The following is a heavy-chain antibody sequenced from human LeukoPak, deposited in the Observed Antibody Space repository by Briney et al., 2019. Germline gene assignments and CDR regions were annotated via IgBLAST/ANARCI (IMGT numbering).Heavy chain of an antibody. V-gene: IGHV4-59*01. CDR3: ARDNPPAY. J-gene: IGHJ4*02. CDR1: GGSISSYY. CDR2: IYYSGST. Sequence: PSETLSLTCTVSGGSISSYYWSWIRQPPGKGLEWIGYIYYSGSTNYNPSLKSRVTISVDTSKNQFSLKLSSVTAVDTAVYYCARDNPPAYWGQGTLVTVSS.